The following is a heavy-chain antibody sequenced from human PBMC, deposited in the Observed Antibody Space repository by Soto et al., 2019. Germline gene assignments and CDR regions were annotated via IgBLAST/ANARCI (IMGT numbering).Heavy chain of an antibody. CDR3: ARDLSFDY. CDR1: GLDFGSYP. V-gene: IGHV3-23*01. J-gene: IGHJ4*02. D-gene: IGHD3-3*01. Sequence: DVQLLESGGGLVQPGGSLRLSCAASGLDFGSYPMSWVRKAPGKGLEWVSGMSSLGGSIYYADSVKGRFTISRDNSKNTLYLQMNSLRAEDTAVYYCARDLSFDYWGRGALVTVSS. CDR2: MSSLGGSI.